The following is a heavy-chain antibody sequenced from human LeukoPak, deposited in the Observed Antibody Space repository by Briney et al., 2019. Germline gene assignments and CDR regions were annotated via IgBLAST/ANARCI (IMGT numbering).Heavy chain of an antibody. Sequence: ASVKVSCKASGGTFSSYAISWVRQAPGQGLEWMGIINPSGGSTSYAQKFQGRVTMTRDTSTSTVYMELSSLRSEDTAVYYCARDSGGVGATSAFDIWGQGTMVTVSS. CDR2: INPSGGST. J-gene: IGHJ3*02. CDR3: ARDSGGVGATSAFDI. D-gene: IGHD1-26*01. CDR1: GGTFSSYA. V-gene: IGHV1-46*01.